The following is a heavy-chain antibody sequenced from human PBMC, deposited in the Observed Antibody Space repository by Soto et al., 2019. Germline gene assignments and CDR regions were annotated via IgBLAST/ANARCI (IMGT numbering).Heavy chain of an antibody. CDR2: ISSSSSTI. CDR3: ATRAICSGGSCSYSFDY. V-gene: IGHV3-48*01. J-gene: IGHJ4*02. CDR1: GFTFSSYS. D-gene: IGHD2-15*01. Sequence: GGSLRLSCAASGFTFSSYSMNWVRQAPGKGLEWVSYISSSSSTIYYADSVKGRFTISRDNAKNSLYLQMNSLRAEDTAVYYCATRAICSGGSCSYSFDYWSQGTLVTVS.